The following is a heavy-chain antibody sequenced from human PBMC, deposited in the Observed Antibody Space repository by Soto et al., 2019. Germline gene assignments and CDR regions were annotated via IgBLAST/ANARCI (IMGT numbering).Heavy chain of an antibody. CDR3: ARLPASWFGELHDY. Sequence: ASVKVSWKASGYTFTSYGISWVRQAPGQGLEWMGWISAYNGNTNYAQKLQGRVTMTTDTSTSTAYMELRSLRSDDTAVYYCARLPASWFGELHDYWGQGTLVTVSS. D-gene: IGHD3-10*01. V-gene: IGHV1-18*01. CDR2: ISAYNGNT. J-gene: IGHJ4*02. CDR1: GYTFTSYG.